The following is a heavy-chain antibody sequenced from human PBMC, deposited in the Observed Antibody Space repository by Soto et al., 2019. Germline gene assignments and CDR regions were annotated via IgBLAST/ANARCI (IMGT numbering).Heavy chain of an antibody. D-gene: IGHD5-12*01. J-gene: IGHJ4*02. CDR2: IYHSGST. CDR1: GYSISSGYY. Sequence: SETLSLTCAVSGYSISSGYYWGWIRQPPGKGLEWIGSIYHSGSTYYNPSLKIRVTISVDTSKNQFSLKLSSVTAADTAVYYCAVDGYNAPLDXWGQGTRVTASX. V-gene: IGHV4-38-2*01. CDR3: AVDGYNAPLDX.